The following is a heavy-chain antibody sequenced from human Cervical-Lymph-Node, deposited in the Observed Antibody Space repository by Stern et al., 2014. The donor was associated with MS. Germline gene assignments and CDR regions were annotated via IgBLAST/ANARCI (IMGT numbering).Heavy chain of an antibody. V-gene: IGHV4-31*03. CDR1: GGSISSGGYF. Sequence: QLQLQESGPGLVKPSQTLSLTCTVSGGSISSGGYFWSLIRQHPGKGLEWIGYIYHSGSTYYNPSLKSRFTISVDTSKNQFSLNLTSVTAADTAVYYCARKGAVVPAAIENWFDSWGQGTLVTVSS. D-gene: IGHD2-2*01. J-gene: IGHJ5*01. CDR2: IYHSGST. CDR3: ARKGAVVPAAIENWFDS.